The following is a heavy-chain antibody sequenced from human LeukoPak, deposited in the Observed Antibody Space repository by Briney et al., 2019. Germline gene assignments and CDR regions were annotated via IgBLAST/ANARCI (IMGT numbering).Heavy chain of an antibody. CDR3: SRAVSYYDILYDYYRSRAFAI. D-gene: IGHD3-9*01. Sequence: SETLSLTCTVSGGSISSYYWSWIRQPPGKGLEWMGYIYYNGSANYNASLMSRGTISVDTTKNQFSLTLSYITTADTTVSYCSRAVSYYDILYDYYRSRAFAIWGQGTIVTVSS. V-gene: IGHV4-59*01. CDR1: GGSISSYY. CDR2: IYYNGSA. J-gene: IGHJ3*02.